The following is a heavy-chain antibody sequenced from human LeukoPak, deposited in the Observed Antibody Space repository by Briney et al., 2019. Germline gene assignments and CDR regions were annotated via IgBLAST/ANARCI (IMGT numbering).Heavy chain of an antibody. CDR1: GFTFSSYA. V-gene: IGHV3-30*04. D-gene: IGHD1-26*01. Sequence: GRSLRLSCAASGFTFSSYAMHWVRQAPGKGLEWVAVVSYDGSNKYYANCVKGRFTISRDKSKNTLHLQMNSLRAEDTAIYYCARDTSFAVGATLDFWGQGTLVTVSS. CDR2: VSYDGSNK. J-gene: IGHJ4*02. CDR3: ARDTSFAVGATLDF.